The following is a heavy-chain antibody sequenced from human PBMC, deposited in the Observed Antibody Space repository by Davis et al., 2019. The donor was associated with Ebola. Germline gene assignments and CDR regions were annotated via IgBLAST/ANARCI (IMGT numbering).Heavy chain of an antibody. Sequence: GSLRLSCTVSGDSIGSSSYYWGWIRQPPGKGLEWIGSIYYSGSTYYNPSLKSRVTISVDTSKNQFSLKLSSVTAADTAVYYCASPDSTYCGGDCYFGPANYWGQGTLVTVSS. CDR3: ASPDSTYCGGDCYFGPANY. CDR1: GDSIGSSSYY. V-gene: IGHV4-39*01. J-gene: IGHJ4*02. D-gene: IGHD2-21*01. CDR2: IYYSGST.